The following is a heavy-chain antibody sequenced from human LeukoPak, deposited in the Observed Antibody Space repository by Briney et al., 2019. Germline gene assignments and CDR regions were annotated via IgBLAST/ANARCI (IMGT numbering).Heavy chain of an antibody. V-gene: IGHV1-69*04. CDR3: ARVSGGNSYAFDI. J-gene: IGHJ3*02. CDR1: GGILTSYA. D-gene: IGHD4-23*01. Sequence: SVKVSCKASGGILTSYAISWVRQAPGQGLEWMGRVIPILNLPNYAQKFQGRVAITADKITTTAYMELSSLTSEDTAVYYCARVSGGNSYAFDIWGQGTIVTVSS. CDR2: VIPILNLP.